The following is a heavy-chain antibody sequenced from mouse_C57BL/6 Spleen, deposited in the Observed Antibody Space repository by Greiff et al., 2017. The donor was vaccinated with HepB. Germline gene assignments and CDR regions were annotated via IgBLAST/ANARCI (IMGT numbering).Heavy chain of an antibody. D-gene: IGHD2-3*01. CDR1: GFSLTSYG. CDR2: IWRGGST. Sequence: VQLQQSGPGLVQPSQRLSITCTVSGFSLTSYGVHWVRQSPGKGLEWLGVIWRGGSTDYNAAFMSRLSITKDNSKSQVFFKMNSLQADDTAIYYCAKKGYYSYYAMDYWGQGTSVTVSS. J-gene: IGHJ4*01. CDR3: AKKGYYSYYAMDY. V-gene: IGHV2-5*01.